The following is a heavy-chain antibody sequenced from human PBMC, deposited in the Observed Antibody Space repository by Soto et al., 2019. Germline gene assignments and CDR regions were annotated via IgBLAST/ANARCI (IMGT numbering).Heavy chain of an antibody. J-gene: IGHJ5*02. CDR3: ARTCTFTSGGDCYSGYDWFDP. CDR2: IDPGNGNT. Sequence: ASVKVSCKVSGYTFSSYDIHWVRKAPGQRLEWMGRIDPGNGNTKDSQNLRDRLTITRDTSSSTAYMEVSSLRSEDTAVYYCARTCTFTSGGDCYSGYDWFDPWGPGTTVTVSS. V-gene: IGHV1-3*01. D-gene: IGHD2-21*01. CDR1: GYTFSSYD.